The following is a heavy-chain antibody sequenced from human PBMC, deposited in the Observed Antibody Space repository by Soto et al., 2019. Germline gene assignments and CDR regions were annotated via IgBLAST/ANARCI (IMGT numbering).Heavy chain of an antibody. D-gene: IGHD6-13*01. CDR1: GGSISSGGYY. CDR3: ARVIAAAGAYFDY. V-gene: IGHV4-31*03. CDR2: IXXSXXX. J-gene: IGHJ4*02. Sequence: PSETLSLTCTVSGGSISSGGYYSCWIRQHPGKGLEWIGXIXXSXXXXXNXTLKSRVTISVDTSKNQFSLKLSSVTAAETAVYYCARVIAAAGAYFDYWGQGTLVTVSS.